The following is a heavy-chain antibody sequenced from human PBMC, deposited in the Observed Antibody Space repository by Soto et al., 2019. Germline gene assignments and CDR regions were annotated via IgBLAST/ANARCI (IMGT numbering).Heavy chain of an antibody. CDR3: ARDFAPYSYGLDQYPLTPYNWFDP. J-gene: IGHJ5*02. D-gene: IGHD5-18*01. V-gene: IGHV1-69*13. CDR1: GGTFSSYA. Sequence: GASVKVSCKASGGTFSSYAISWVRQAPGQGLEWMGGIIPIFGTANYAQKFQGRVTITADESTSTAYMELSSLRSEDTAVYYCARDFAPYSYGLDQYPLTPYNWFDPWGQGTLVTVSS. CDR2: IIPIFGTA.